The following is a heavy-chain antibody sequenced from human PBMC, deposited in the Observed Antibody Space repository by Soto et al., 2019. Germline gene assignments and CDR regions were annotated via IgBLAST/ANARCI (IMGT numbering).Heavy chain of an antibody. D-gene: IGHD2-2*01. Sequence: GPQRHSYAASECNFISHSVNWISKEQGKGLEWVSSISSSSSYIYYADSVKGRFTISRDNAKNSLYLQMNSLRAEDTAVYYCAKDDQLLSRYYYYSMDVWGQGTTVTVSS. CDR2: ISSSSSYI. CDR1: ECNFISHS. V-gene: IGHV3-21*01. CDR3: AKDDQLLSRYYYYSMDV. J-gene: IGHJ6*02.